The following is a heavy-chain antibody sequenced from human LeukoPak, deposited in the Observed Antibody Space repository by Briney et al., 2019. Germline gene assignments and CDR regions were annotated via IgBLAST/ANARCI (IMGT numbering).Heavy chain of an antibody. Sequence: GGSLRLSCAAYGFTFSSSWMSWVRQAPGKGLEWVANINQDGSEKYYVDSVKGRFTISRDNAENSLYLQMNSLGAEDTAVYYCARESRKGVIVFPPSDGLDYWGQGTLVTVSS. J-gene: IGHJ4*02. D-gene: IGHD3-16*02. V-gene: IGHV3-7*01. CDR3: ARESRKGVIVFPPSDGLDY. CDR2: INQDGSEK. CDR1: GFTFSSSW.